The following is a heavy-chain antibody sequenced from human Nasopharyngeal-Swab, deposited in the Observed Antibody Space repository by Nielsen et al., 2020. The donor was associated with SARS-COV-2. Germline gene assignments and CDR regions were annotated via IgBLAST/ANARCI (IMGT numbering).Heavy chain of an antibody. CDR1: GGSISSGGYY. J-gene: IGHJ5*02. CDR3: ARGWTTNNWFDP. CDR2: IYYSGST. Sequence: SCTVSGGSISSGGYYWSWIRQHPGKGLEWIGYIYYSGSTYYNPSLKSRVTISVDTSKNQFSLKLSSVTAADTAVYYCARGWTTNNWFDPWGQGTLVTVSS. V-gene: IGHV4-31*02. D-gene: IGHD3/OR15-3a*01.